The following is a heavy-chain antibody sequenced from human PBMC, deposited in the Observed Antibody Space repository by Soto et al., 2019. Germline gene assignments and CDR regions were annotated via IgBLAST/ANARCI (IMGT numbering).Heavy chain of an antibody. CDR3: SRRAPEGFDP. CDR2: IDFRGTT. CDR1: GGSISSSSYF. Sequence: PSETLSLTGTVSGGSISSSSYFWALIRRPPGKGLEWIGSIDFRGTTYTNPSLESRVTISVDTSKNHFSLKLDSVTAADTALYYCSRRAPEGFDPWGRGTLVTVSS. J-gene: IGHJ5*02. V-gene: IGHV4-39*02.